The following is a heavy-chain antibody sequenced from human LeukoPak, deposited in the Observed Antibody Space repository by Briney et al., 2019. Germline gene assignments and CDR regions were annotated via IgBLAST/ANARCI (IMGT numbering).Heavy chain of an antibody. V-gene: IGHV4-39*07. CDR2: IYYTGST. D-gene: IGHD1-26*01. CDR3: ARLRSPGDLDY. CDR1: GGSISGSGYY. Sequence: PSETLSLTCTVSGGSISGSGYYWVWIRQPPGKGLEWIATIYYTGSTYYNPSLKSRVTISVDTSKNQFSLRLSSVTAADTAMYYCARLRSPGDLDYWGQGTLVTVSS. J-gene: IGHJ4*02.